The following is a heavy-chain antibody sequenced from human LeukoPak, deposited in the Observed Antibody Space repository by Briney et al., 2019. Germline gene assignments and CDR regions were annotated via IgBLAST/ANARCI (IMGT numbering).Heavy chain of an antibody. J-gene: IGHJ4*02. D-gene: IGHD1-26*01. CDR1: GFIFSDYS. Sequence: GGSLRLSCAASGFIFSDYSMNWVRQAPGKGLEWVSSISSTSSYIYYADSVKGRFTISRDNAKNSLYLQMNSLRAEDTAVYYCASEIVGATSLDYWGQGTLVTVSS. CDR3: ASEIVGATSLDY. CDR2: ISSTSSYI. V-gene: IGHV3-21*01.